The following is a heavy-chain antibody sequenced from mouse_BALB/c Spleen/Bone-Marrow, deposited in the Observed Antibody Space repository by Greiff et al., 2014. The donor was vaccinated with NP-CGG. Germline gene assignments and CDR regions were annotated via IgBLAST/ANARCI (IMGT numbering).Heavy chain of an antibody. V-gene: IGHV1-7*01. Sequence: QVQLQQSGAELAKPGASVTMSCKASGYTFTICWMHWVKQRPGQGLERIGYINPITGYTDYNQNFKDKASLTADKSSSTAYMQLNSLTSDDSAVYYCARADYYGSRYFDVWGAGTTVTVSS. D-gene: IGHD1-1*01. J-gene: IGHJ1*01. CDR1: GYTFTICW. CDR2: INPITGYT. CDR3: ARADYYGSRYFDV.